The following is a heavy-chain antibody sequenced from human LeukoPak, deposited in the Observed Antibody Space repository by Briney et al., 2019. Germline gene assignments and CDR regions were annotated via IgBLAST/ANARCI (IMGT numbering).Heavy chain of an antibody. Sequence: SETLSLTCAVYGGSFSGYYWSWIRQPPGKGLEWIGYIYYSGSTYYNPSLKSRVTISVDTSKNQFSLKLNSVTAADTAVYYCARTAYDFWSGYYDPWGQGTLVTVSS. CDR2: IYYSGST. CDR1: GGSFSGYY. D-gene: IGHD3-3*01. V-gene: IGHV4-30-4*01. CDR3: ARTAYDFWSGYYDP. J-gene: IGHJ5*02.